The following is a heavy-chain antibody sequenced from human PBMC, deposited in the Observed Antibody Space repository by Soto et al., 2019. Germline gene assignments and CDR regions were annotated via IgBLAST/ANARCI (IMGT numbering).Heavy chain of an antibody. V-gene: IGHV1-18*01. Sequence: QVQLVQSGAEVKKPAASVKVSCKASGYTFTSYYIPWVRQAPGQGLEWMGWISAYNSNTNYARKLQGRGTMTTDTSTSAADVELRSPRSDDTAVYYCARDLPPLDYWGQGTRVTVSS. CDR2: ISAYNSNT. CDR3: ARDLPPLDY. J-gene: IGHJ4*02. CDR1: GYTFTSYY.